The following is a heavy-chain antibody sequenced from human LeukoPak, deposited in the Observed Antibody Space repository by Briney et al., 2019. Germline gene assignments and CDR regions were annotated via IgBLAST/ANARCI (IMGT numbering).Heavy chain of an antibody. V-gene: IGHV1-18*01. D-gene: IGHD3-16*01. CDR3: ARPDRRGGPWYFDL. J-gene: IGHJ2*01. CDR2: ISAYNGNT. CDR1: GYTFTSYG. Sequence: ASVKVSCKASGYTFTSYGISWVRQAPGQGLEWMAWISAYNGNTDYARNLRGRVTMTTDTSTSTAYMELRSLSSDDTAVYYCARPDRRGGPWYFDLWGRGTLVTVSS.